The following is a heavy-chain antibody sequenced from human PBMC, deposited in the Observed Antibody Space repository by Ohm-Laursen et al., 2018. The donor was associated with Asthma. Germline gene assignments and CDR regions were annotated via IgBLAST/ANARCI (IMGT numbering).Heavy chain of an antibody. J-gene: IGHJ6*02. V-gene: IGHV3-48*04. CDR3: ARGYSSSSLFVLYYYNMDV. CDR1: GFTFSSYS. CDR2: ITSYSSTT. D-gene: IGHD6-6*01. Sequence: GSLRLSCAASGFTFSSYSMNWVRQAPGKGLEWVSYITSYSSTTYYADSVKGRLTISRDNAKNSLYLQMNSLRAEDTAVYYCARGYSSSSLFVLYYYNMDVWGQGTTVTVSS.